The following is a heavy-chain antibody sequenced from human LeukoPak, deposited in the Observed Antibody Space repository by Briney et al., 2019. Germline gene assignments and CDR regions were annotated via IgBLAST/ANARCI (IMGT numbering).Heavy chain of an antibody. Sequence: PSETLSLTCTVSGGSISSYYWSWIRQPPGKGLEWIGYIYYSGSTNYNPSLKSRVTISVDKSKNQFSLKLSSVTAADTAVYYCARVPYDSSGYYYEFRGVGVYFDYWGQGTLVTVSS. J-gene: IGHJ4*02. CDR3: ARVPYDSSGYYYEFRGVGVYFDY. CDR1: GGSISSYY. D-gene: IGHD3-22*01. CDR2: IYYSGST. V-gene: IGHV4-59*12.